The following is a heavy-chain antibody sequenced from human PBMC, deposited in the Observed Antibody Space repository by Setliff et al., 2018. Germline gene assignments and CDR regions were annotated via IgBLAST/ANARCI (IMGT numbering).Heavy chain of an antibody. V-gene: IGHV1-8*01. Sequence: ASVKVSCKASGGTFSSHGISWVRQAPGQGLEWMGGMNPNNGNTGYAQKFQGRVTMTRNTSISTAYMELSSLRSEDTAVYYCARTRGLDVWGQGTTVTVSS. CDR2: MNPNNGNT. J-gene: IGHJ6*02. CDR1: GGTFSSHG. CDR3: ARTRGLDV.